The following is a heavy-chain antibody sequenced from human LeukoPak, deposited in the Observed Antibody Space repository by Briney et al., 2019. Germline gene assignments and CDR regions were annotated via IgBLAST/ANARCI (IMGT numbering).Heavy chain of an antibody. CDR3: ARATAFQFMGTYIS. CDR1: GFTFSDYW. Sequence: GGSLRLSCAASGFTFSDYWMYWVRQGPGKRLLSDSRINPDGRTAHYADSVTGRFTISRDNARNTVYLQMNSLRAEDTGVYYCARATAFQFMGTYISWGLGVLVTVSS. D-gene: IGHD1-7*01. J-gene: IGHJ5*02. CDR2: INPDGRTA. V-gene: IGHV3-74*01.